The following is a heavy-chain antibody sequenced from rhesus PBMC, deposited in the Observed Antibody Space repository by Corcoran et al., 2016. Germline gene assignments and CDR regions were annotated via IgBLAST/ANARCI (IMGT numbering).Heavy chain of an antibody. CDR2: ITYSGST. Sequence: QVLLQESGPGLVKPSETLSLTCAVSGGSISSGYYYWIWIRQPPGKGLEWIGYITYSGSTSYNPSLKSRVTISRDTSKNQFSLKLSSVTTADPAVYYCAIHVDTATVHWGQGVLVTVSS. V-gene: IGHV4-122*02. J-gene: IGHJ4*01. D-gene: IGHD5-12*01. CDR1: GGSISSGYYY. CDR3: AIHVDTATVH.